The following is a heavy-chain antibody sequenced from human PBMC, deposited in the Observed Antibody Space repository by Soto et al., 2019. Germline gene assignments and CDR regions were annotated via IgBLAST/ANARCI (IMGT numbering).Heavy chain of an antibody. CDR3: ARGRYGDY. Sequence: QVHLVQSGAEVKKPGASVKVSCQASGYAFTTYGITWVRQAPGQGLEWMGWISAHNGNTNYAQKLQGRVTVTRDTSTSTAYMELRSPRSDDTAVYYCARGRYGDYWGPGVLVTVSS. CDR1: GYAFTTYG. D-gene: IGHD1-1*01. CDR2: ISAHNGNT. J-gene: IGHJ4*02. V-gene: IGHV1-18*01.